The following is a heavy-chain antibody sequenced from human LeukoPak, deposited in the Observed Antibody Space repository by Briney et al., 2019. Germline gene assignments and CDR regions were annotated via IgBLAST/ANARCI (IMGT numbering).Heavy chain of an antibody. CDR3: ARGRITIFGVVSFGAFDI. Sequence: SETLSLTCAVYGGSFSGYYWSWIRQPPGKGLEWIGEINHSGSTNYNPSLKSRVTISVDTSKNQFSLKLSSATAADTAVYYCARGRITIFGVVSFGAFDIWGQGTMVTASS. V-gene: IGHV4-34*01. J-gene: IGHJ3*02. D-gene: IGHD3-3*01. CDR1: GGSFSGYY. CDR2: INHSGST.